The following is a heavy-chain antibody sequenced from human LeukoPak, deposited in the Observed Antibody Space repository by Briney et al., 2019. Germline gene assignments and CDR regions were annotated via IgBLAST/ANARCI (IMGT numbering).Heavy chain of an antibody. D-gene: IGHD2-2*01. J-gene: IGHJ4*02. CDR1: GFAFSGYS. CDR3: ARKDGYCSSTSCYLFDY. CDR2: ISSSSVRSTI. Sequence: PGESLRLSCAASGFAFSGYSMTWVRQAPGKGLDWVSYISSSSVRSTIYYADSVKGRFIISRDNAKNSLYLQMNSLRVDDTAIYYCARKDGYCSSTSCYLFDYWGQGTLVAVSS. V-gene: IGHV3-48*01.